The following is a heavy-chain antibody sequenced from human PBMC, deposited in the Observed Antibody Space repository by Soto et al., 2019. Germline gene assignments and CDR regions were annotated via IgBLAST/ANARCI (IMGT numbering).Heavy chain of an antibody. V-gene: IGHV4-4*02. D-gene: IGHD2-2*01. CDR2: IHHSGTT. CDR3: ARVRQYCSGTSCYLDP. CDR1: GDSIRSSNW. J-gene: IGHJ5*02. Sequence: SETLSLTCAVSGDSIRSSNWWHWVRQSPGKGLEWIGEIHHSGTTNYNPSLKSRVAISVDKSKNQFSLKLNSVTAADTAVYYCARVRQYCSGTSCYLDPWGQGTLVTVSS.